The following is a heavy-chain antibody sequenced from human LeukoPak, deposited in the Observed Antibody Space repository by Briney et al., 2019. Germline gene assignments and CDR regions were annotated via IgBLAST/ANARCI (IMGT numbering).Heavy chain of an antibody. V-gene: IGHV4-34*01. CDR3: ARTPQWLRWFDP. CDR2: INHSGST. Sequence: SETLSLTCAVYGGSFSGYYWSWIRQPPGKGLGWIGEINHSGSTNYNPSLKSRVTISVDTSKNQFSLKLSSVTAADTAVYYCARTPQWLRWFDPWGQGTLVTVSS. J-gene: IGHJ5*02. D-gene: IGHD6-19*01. CDR1: GGSFSGYY.